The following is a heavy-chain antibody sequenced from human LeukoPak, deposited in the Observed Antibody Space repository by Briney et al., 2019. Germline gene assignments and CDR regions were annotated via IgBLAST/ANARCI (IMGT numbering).Heavy chain of an antibody. V-gene: IGHV3-23*01. CDR1: GFTFSSYA. J-gene: IGHJ4*02. Sequence: GGSLRLSCPVSGFTFSSYAMSWVRQAPGRGLEWVSVISTSGESAYYADSVKGRCTISRDNSKNTLYLQMNSLRAEDTAVYYCAKDRGSGYHYFDYWGQGTLVTVSS. CDR3: AKDRGSGYHYFDY. D-gene: IGHD3-22*01. CDR2: ISTSGESA.